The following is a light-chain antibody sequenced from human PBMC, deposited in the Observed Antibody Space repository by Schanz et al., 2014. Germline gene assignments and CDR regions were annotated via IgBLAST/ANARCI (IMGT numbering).Light chain of an antibody. Sequence: EIVLTQSSGTLSLSPGERATLSCRASQSVASNFLAWYQQRPGQAPRLLIYGASSRATGVPDRFSGSGSGTDFTLTISRLEPEDFAVYYCQQYDNSLPWTFGQGTKVEIK. J-gene: IGKJ1*01. CDR2: GAS. CDR3: QQYDNSLPWT. V-gene: IGKV3-20*01. CDR1: QSVASNF.